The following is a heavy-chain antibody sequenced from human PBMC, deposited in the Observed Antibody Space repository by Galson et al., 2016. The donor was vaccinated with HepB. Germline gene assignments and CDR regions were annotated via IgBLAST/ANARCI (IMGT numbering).Heavy chain of an antibody. CDR3: ARDHSGSYSHAFDM. V-gene: IGHV3-74*01. J-gene: IGHJ3*02. D-gene: IGHD1-26*01. CDR1: GFTLSRYW. CDR2: IYGDVSST. Sequence: SLRLSCAASGFTLSRYWMHWVRQAPGKGLVWVSVIYGDVSSTSYADSVKGRFTISRDNAKNTLYLQMNSLRAEDTALYYCARDHSGSYSHAFDMWGQGTMVTVSS.